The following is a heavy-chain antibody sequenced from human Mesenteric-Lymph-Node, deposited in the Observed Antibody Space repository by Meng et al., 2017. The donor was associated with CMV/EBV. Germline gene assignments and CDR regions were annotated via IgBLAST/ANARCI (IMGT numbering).Heavy chain of an antibody. D-gene: IGHD2-2*02. Sequence: SETLSLTCTVSGASISTYYWTWIRQNPGKGLEWIGYIYHTGDTKNNPSLKSRVTISIDTSKDQFSLELRSVTAADTAVYYCARATDTPIAGDYYFYGLDVWGQGTTVTVSS. CDR3: ARATDTPIAGDYYFYGLDV. J-gene: IGHJ6*02. V-gene: IGHV4-59*01. CDR2: IYHTGDT. CDR1: GASISTYY.